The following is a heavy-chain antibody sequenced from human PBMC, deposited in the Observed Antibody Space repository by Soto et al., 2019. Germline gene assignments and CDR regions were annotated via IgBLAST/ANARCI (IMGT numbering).Heavy chain of an antibody. Sequence: VASVKVSCKASGGTFSSYAISWVRQAPGQGLEWMGGIIPIFGTANYAQKFQGRVTITADESTSTAYMELSSLRSEDTAVYYCASYNWNYLDAFDIWGQATMVTVSS. CDR2: IIPIFGTA. CDR3: ASYNWNYLDAFDI. D-gene: IGHD1-7*01. CDR1: GGTFSSYA. V-gene: IGHV1-69*13. J-gene: IGHJ3*02.